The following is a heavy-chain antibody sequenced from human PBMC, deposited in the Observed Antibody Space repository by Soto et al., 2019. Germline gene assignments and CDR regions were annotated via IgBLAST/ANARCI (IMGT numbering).Heavy chain of an antibody. CDR1: GGSLSSSAYS. J-gene: IGHJ3*02. CDR3: ARELLFYDSDGFSWDDAFDI. D-gene: IGHD3-22*01. Sequence: QMHLQESGSGLVKPSQTLSLTCAVSGGSLSSSAYSWSWIRQPPGKGLERIGFIYQSGSTYYNPSLKSRVTMSLDRPKSQFYLKLSSVTAADTAVYYCARELLFYDSDGFSWDDAFDIWGQGTMVTVSS. CDR2: IYQSGST. V-gene: IGHV4-30-2*01.